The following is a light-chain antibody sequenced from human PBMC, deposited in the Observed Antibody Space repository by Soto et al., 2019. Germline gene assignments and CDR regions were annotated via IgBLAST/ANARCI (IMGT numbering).Light chain of an antibody. Sequence: DIQMTQSPSTLSASVGDRVTITCRASHTIMTYLNWYQLKPGKPPRLLIYAASSLQSGVPSRFSGSGSGTDFTLTINSLQPEDFATYSCQQSYISPQTFGQGTKVDIK. CDR1: HTIMTY. CDR2: AAS. V-gene: IGKV1-39*01. J-gene: IGKJ1*01. CDR3: QQSYISPQT.